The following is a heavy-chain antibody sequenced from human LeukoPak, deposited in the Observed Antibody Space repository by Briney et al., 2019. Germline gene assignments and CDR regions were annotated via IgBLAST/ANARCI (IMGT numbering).Heavy chain of an antibody. CDR1: GYTFTGYY. Sequence: ASVKVSCKASGYTFTGYYMHWVRRAPGQGLEWMGWINPNSGGTNYAQKFQGRVTMTRDTSISTAYMELSRLRSDDTAVYYCAIGGSSLYYYYGMDVWGQGTTVTVSS. CDR3: AIGGSSLYYYYGMDV. V-gene: IGHV1-2*02. J-gene: IGHJ6*02. CDR2: INPNSGGT. D-gene: IGHD6-13*01.